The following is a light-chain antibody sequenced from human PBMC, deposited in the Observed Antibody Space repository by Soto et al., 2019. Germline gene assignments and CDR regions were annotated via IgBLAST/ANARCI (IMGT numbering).Light chain of an antibody. CDR1: QSVGSY. CDR2: DAS. J-gene: IGKJ4*01. CDR3: QQRSNWLLT. Sequence: EIVLIQSPATLSLSAGERATLSCRASQSVGSYLAWYQHKPGQAPRLLIPDASNRATGIPARFSGSGYGTDFNLTISSLETEDFAVYYCQQRSNWLLTFGGGTKVDIK. V-gene: IGKV3-11*01.